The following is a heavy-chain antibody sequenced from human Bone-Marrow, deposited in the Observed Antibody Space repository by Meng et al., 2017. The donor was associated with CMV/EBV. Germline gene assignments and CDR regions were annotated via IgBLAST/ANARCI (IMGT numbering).Heavy chain of an antibody. CDR1: GGTFGSNA. J-gene: IGHJ4*02. V-gene: IGHV1-69*10. D-gene: IGHD6-13*01. CDR2: IIPILGLS. CDR3: AREATLYSSSWAFFDY. Sequence: SVKVSCKASGGTFGSNALSWVRQAPGQGLEWMGGIIPILGLSTYAQKFQGRVTITTDESTSTAYMELSSLRSEDTAVYYCAREATLYSSSWAFFDYWGQGTLVTVSS.